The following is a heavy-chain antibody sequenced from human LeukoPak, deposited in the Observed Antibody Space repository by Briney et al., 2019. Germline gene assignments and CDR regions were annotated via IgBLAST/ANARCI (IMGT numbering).Heavy chain of an antibody. Sequence: ASVKGSCKASGYTLTGHYIHWVRQGPGQGLEWMGWINPNSGGTNYAQKFQGRVTMTRDTSISTAYMELSRLRSDDTAVYYCARNFYFDSSGYYHYWGQGTLVTVSS. CDR2: INPNSGGT. CDR1: GYTLTGHY. D-gene: IGHD3-22*01. V-gene: IGHV1-2*02. J-gene: IGHJ4*02. CDR3: ARNFYFDSSGYYHY.